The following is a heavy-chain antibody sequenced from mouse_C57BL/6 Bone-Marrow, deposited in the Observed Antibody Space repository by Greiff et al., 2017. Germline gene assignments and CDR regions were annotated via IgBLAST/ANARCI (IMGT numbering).Heavy chain of an antibody. J-gene: IGHJ2*01. CDR2: IDPSESYT. D-gene: IGHD2-14*01. Sequence: VQLQQPGAELVMPGASVKLSCKASGYTFTSYWMHWVKQRPGQGLEWIGEIDPSESYTNYNQKFKGKSTLTVDKSSSTAYMQLSSLTSEDSAVYYCARGGRVRPPFDYWGQGTTLTVSS. CDR1: GYTFTSYW. CDR3: ARGGRVRPPFDY. V-gene: IGHV1-69*01.